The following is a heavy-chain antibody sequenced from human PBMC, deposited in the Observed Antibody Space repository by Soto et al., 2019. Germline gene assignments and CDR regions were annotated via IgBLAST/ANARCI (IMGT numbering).Heavy chain of an antibody. CDR2: IYHSGST. CDR1: GGSISSGGYS. V-gene: IGHV4-30-2*01. D-gene: IGHD5-18*01. CDR3: ASRGYSYGRHFDY. Sequence: SETLSLTCAVSGGSISSGGYSWSWIRQPPGKGLEWIGYIYHSGSTYYNPSLKSRVTISVDRSKNQFSLKLSSVTAADTAVYYCASRGYSYGRHFDYWGQGTLVTVSS. J-gene: IGHJ4*02.